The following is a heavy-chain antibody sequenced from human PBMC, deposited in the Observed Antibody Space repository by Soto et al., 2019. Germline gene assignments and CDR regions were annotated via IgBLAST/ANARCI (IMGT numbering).Heavy chain of an antibody. V-gene: IGHV4-31*03. CDR1: GGSISSGGYY. Sequence: SETLSLTCTVSGGSISSGGYYWSWIRQHPGKGLEWIGYIYYSGSTYYNPSLKSRVTTSVDKSKNQFSLKLSSVTAADTAVYYCASVRGGYYYAMDVWGQGTTVTVSS. CDR2: IYYSGST. D-gene: IGHD3-10*02. J-gene: IGHJ6*02. CDR3: ASVRGGYYYAMDV.